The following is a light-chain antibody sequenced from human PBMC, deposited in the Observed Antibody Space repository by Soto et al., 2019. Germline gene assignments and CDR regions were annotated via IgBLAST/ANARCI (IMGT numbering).Light chain of an antibody. J-gene: IGKJ5*01. CDR2: YAS. V-gene: IGKV3-15*01. CDR1: QSVRNN. CDR3: QQYNDWPPIT. Sequence: EIMMTQSPATLSVSPGESATLSCRASQSVRNNLAWYQHKPGQAPRLLIYYASTRATGIPARFSASGSGTEFTLTISSLQSEDFALYYCQQYNDWPPITFGQGTRLEIK.